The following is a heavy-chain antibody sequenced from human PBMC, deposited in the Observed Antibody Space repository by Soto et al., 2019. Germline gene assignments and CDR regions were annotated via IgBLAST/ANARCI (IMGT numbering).Heavy chain of an antibody. D-gene: IGHD5-18*01. Sequence: QVQLQESGPGLVKPSETLSLTCTVSGGSISSYFWSWIRQPPGKGLEWIGYVYDSGSTNYNPSLKSGVTISVDTSENQFSLKLSSVTAADTAVYYCARGTWIKLWQTWFDYWGQGTLVTVSS. CDR1: GGSISSYF. CDR2: VYDSGST. V-gene: IGHV4-59*01. CDR3: ARGTWIKLWQTWFDY. J-gene: IGHJ4*02.